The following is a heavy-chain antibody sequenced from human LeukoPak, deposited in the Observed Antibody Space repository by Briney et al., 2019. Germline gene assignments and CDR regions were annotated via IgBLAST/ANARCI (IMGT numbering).Heavy chain of an antibody. Sequence: PSETLSLTCTVSGGSIRSYYWSWIRQPAGKGLEWIGRIYTSGSTNYNPSLKSRVTISVDTSKNQFSLKLSSVTAADTAVYYCARDKGEGFWSGSYDYWGQGTLVTVSS. J-gene: IGHJ4*02. CDR1: GGSIRSYY. V-gene: IGHV4-4*07. CDR3: ARDKGEGFWSGSYDY. D-gene: IGHD3-3*01. CDR2: IYTSGST.